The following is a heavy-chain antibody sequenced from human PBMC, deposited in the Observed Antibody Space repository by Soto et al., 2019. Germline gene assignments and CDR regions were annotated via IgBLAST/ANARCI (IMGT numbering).Heavy chain of an antibody. V-gene: IGHV4-59*12. D-gene: IGHD3-16*02. J-gene: IGHJ5*02. CDR2: IYYSGST. CDR3: ARGRSGYDYIWGSYRRYNWFDP. Sequence: SETLSLTCTVSGGSISSYYWSWIRQPPGKGLEWIGYIYYSGSTNYNPSLKSRVTISVDTSKNQFSLKLSSVTAADTAVYYCARGRSGYDYIWGSYRRYNWFDPWGQGTLVTVSS. CDR1: GGSISSYY.